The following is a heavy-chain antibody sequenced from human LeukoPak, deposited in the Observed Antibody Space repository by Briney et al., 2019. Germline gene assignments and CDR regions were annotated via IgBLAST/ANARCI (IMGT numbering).Heavy chain of an antibody. CDR1: GGSFSGYY. CDR3: ARGLPVDTAMARGVYYLDY. D-gene: IGHD5-18*01. CDR2: INHSGST. Sequence: SETLSLTCAVYGGSFSGYYWSWIRQPPGKGLEWIGEINHSGSTNYNPSLKSRVTISVDTSKNQFSLKLSSVTAADTAVYYCARGLPVDTAMARGVYYLDYWGQGTLVTVSS. J-gene: IGHJ4*02. V-gene: IGHV4-34*01.